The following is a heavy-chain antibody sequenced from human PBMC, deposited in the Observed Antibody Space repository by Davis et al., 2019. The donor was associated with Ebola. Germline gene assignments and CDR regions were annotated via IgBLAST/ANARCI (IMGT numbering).Heavy chain of an antibody. J-gene: IGHJ4*02. CDR1: GFTFSSYP. CDR3: SRDFDRVRE. D-gene: IGHD3-22*01. V-gene: IGHV3-74*01. Sequence: GESLKISCAASGFTFSSYPMHWVRQAPGKGLVWVSRISPDGGRTGYADSVKGRFTISRDNAKNTLYLQMNSLKAEDTAVYYCSRDFDRVREWGQGTLVTVSS. CDR2: ISPDGGRT.